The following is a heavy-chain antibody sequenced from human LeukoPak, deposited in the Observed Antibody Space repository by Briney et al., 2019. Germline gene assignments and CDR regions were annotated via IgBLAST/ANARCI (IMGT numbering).Heavy chain of an antibody. Sequence: VASVKVSCKASGYTFTGYYMHWVRQAPGQGLEWMGWINPNSGGTNYAQKFQGWVTMTRDTSISTAYMELSRLRSDDTAVYYCAREGVGGSSGAFDIWGQGTMVTVSS. J-gene: IGHJ3*02. CDR3: AREGVGGSSGAFDI. CDR2: INPNSGGT. V-gene: IGHV1-2*04. CDR1: GYTFTGYY. D-gene: IGHD3-16*01.